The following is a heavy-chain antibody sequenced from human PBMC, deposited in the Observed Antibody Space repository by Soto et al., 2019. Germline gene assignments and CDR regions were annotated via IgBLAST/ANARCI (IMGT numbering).Heavy chain of an antibody. V-gene: IGHV4-34*01. CDR1: GGSFSDYY. CDR2: INHSGNT. J-gene: IGHJ6*02. CDR3: ARTGGMDV. Sequence: QVQLQQWGAGLLKPSETLSLTCAVYGGSFSDYYWSWLRQPPGKGPEWIGEINHSGNTKYNPSLESRVTISVDTSKNQFSLKLNSVSAADTAVYYCARTGGMDVWSQGVTVTVSS.